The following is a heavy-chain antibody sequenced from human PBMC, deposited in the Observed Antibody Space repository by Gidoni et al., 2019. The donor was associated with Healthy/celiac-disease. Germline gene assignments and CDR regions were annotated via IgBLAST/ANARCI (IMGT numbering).Heavy chain of an antibody. CDR2: IWYDGSNK. Sequence: QVRLVESGGGVVEPGRSLRLSCAASGFTFSSYGMHWVGKAPGKWMEWVSFIWYDGSNKYYADSVKGRFTISRDNSKNTLYLQMNSLRAEDTAVYYCARDRSYGPGDYWGQGTLVTVSS. CDR1: GFTFSSYG. V-gene: IGHV3-33*01. J-gene: IGHJ4*02. CDR3: ARDRSYGPGDY. D-gene: IGHD5-18*01.